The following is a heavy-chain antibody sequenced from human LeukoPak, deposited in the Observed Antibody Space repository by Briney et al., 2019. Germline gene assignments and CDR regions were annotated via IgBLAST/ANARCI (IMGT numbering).Heavy chain of an antibody. J-gene: IGHJ4*02. Sequence: PGGSLRLSCAASGFTFSRYDMHWVRQTPGKGLECVSGIAGSGVGPSYADSVKGRFTISRDNSKNTLFLQTNSLRSEDTAVYYCARLIVNRDFDNWGQGTLVTVSS. V-gene: IGHV3-23*01. CDR1: GFTFSRYD. CDR2: IAGSGVGP. D-gene: IGHD3-16*01. CDR3: ARLIVNRDFDN.